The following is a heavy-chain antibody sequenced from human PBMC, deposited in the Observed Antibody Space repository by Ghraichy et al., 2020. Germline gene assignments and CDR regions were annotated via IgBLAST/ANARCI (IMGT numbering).Heavy chain of an antibody. J-gene: IGHJ4*02. Sequence: GVLNISCAASGFSFSDSWMDWVRQAPGKGLEWVANINRDGSVIHYVDSVKGRFTISRDNAKRSLYLQMNSLRVEDTAVYYCSWSLNFWGQGALVTVSS. CDR2: INRDGSVI. CDR1: GFSFSDSW. CDR3: SWSLNF. V-gene: IGHV3-7*04.